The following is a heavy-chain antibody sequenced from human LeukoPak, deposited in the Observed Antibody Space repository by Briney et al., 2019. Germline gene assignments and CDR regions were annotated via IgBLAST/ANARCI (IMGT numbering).Heavy chain of an antibody. CDR3: AKAALRYFDWLSNFDY. CDR1: GFIFSSYG. J-gene: IGHJ4*02. Sequence: GGSLRLSCAASGFIFSSYGMHWVRQAPGKGLEWVAVISYDGSNKYYADSVKGRFTISRDNSKNTLYLQMNSLRAEDTAVYYCAKAALRYFDWLSNFDYWGQGTLVTVSS. V-gene: IGHV3-30*18. D-gene: IGHD3-9*01. CDR2: ISYDGSNK.